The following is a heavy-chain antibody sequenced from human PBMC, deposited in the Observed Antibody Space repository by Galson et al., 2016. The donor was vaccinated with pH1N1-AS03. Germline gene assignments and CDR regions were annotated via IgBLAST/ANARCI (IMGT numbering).Heavy chain of an antibody. CDR2: ISSDGSNK. J-gene: IGHJ4*02. CDR1: GFTFSPYA. CDR3: AIETVVGTGFEY. D-gene: IGHD6-19*01. V-gene: IGHV3-30*04. Sequence: SLRLSCAGSGFTFSPYAMHWVRQAPGKGLEWVAVISSDGSNKYYSDSGKGRFTISRDNSKSTLYLQMNSLRAEDSAVYYCAIETVVGTGFEYWGQGTLVTVSS.